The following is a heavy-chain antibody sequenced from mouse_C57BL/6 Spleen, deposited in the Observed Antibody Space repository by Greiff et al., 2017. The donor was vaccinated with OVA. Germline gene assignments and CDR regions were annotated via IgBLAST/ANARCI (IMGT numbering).Heavy chain of an antibody. D-gene: IGHD2-4*01. CDR3: ARNYDYDDGSLYY. Sequence: QVQLQQPGAELVRPGSSVKLSCKASGYTFTSYWMHWVKQRPIQGLEWIGNIDPSDSETHYNQKFKDKATLTVDKSSSTAYMQLSSLTSEDSAVYYGARNYDYDDGSLYYWGQGTTLTVSS. CDR2: IDPSDSET. CDR1: GYTFTSYW. V-gene: IGHV1-52*01. J-gene: IGHJ2*01.